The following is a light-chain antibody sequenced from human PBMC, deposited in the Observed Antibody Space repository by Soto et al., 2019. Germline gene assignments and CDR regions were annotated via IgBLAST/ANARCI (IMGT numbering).Light chain of an antibody. V-gene: IGKV3-20*01. CDR1: QSVRTY. CDR3: QQYDRSPYT. J-gene: IGKJ2*01. CDR2: GAS. Sequence: IVLTHSPATLSFSPGEMATLSFRASQSVRTYLAWYQVKPGQSPRLLIYGASNRATGIPDRFSGSGAGTDFTLTISRLEPEDFAVYYCQQYDRSPYTFGQGTKV.